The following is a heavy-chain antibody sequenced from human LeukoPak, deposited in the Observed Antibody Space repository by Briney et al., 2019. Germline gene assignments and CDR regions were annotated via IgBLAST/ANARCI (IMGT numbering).Heavy chain of an antibody. D-gene: IGHD6-19*01. CDR1: SVSISSGDYY. CDR2: IYYSGST. Sequence: PSETLSLTCTVSSVSISSGDYYWSWIRQPPGKVLELIGYIYYSGSTYYNPSLKSRVNISVDTSKNQFSQKLSSVTAADTAVYYCDVLAMAGFCEFCGRGTLVSVSS. V-gene: IGHV4-30-4*08. CDR3: DVLAMAGFCEF. J-gene: IGHJ1*01.